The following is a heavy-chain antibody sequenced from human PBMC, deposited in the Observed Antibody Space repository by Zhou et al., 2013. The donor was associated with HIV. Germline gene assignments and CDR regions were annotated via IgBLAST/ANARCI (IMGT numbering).Heavy chain of an antibody. CDR2: FDPEDVMT. D-gene: IGHD3-16*01. CDR1: GYTLANLA. CDR3: GTIPHLTGTTVDMTAIGGGDY. V-gene: IGHV1-24*01. J-gene: IGHJ4*02. Sequence: QVQLLQSGTEVKPPGASVKVSCKVVGYTLANLAIHWVRQPPGQGLEWMGGFDPEDVMTVYAQKFEGRVSLTQDASSDTAYMSMSGLTSDDTAVYYCGTIPHLTGTTVDMTAIGGGDYWGRGTRSPCPQ.